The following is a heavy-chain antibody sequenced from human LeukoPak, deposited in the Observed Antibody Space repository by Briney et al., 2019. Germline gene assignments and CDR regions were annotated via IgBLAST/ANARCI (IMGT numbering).Heavy chain of an antibody. CDR2: IHPDGSEK. D-gene: IGHD5-24*01. Sequence: GGSLRLSCAASGFTFSSQWMTWVRQAPGKGLEWVANIHPDGSEKYYVGSVRGRFTISRDNAKNSLYLQMNSLRAEDTALYYCAKDMGWLSRAFDIWGQGTMVTVSS. J-gene: IGHJ3*02. CDR3: AKDMGWLSRAFDI. CDR1: GFTFSSQW. V-gene: IGHV3-7*03.